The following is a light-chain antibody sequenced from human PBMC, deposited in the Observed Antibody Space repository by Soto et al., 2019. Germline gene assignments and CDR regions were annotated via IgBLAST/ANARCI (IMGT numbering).Light chain of an antibody. CDR3: QQQGT. CDR1: ELLSSSY. V-gene: IGKV3-20*01. J-gene: IGKJ2*01. Sequence: EIVLTQSPGTLSLSPGERATLSCRASELLSSSYLVWYQQKPGQAPRLLIYAASRRATGIPDRFSGSGSATEYTLTINTLEPEDFAVYYCQQQGTFGQGTRLEIK. CDR2: AAS.